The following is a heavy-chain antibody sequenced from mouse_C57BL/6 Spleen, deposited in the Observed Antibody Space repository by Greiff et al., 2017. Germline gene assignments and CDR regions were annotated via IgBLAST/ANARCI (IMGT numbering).Heavy chain of an antibody. J-gene: IGHJ4*01. CDR2: ISSGSSTI. CDR1: GFTFSDYG. D-gene: IGHD2-10*02. Sequence: EVKLVESGGGLVKPGGSLKLSCAASGFTFSDYGMHWVRQAPEKGLEWVAYISSGSSTIYYADTVKGRFTISRDNAKNTLFLQMTSLRSEDTAMYYCAKVGYGNYYAMDYWGQGTSVTVSS. V-gene: IGHV5-17*01. CDR3: AKVGYGNYYAMDY.